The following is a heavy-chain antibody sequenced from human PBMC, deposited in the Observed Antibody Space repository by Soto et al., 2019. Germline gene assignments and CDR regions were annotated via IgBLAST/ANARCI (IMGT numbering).Heavy chain of an antibody. Sequence: PSETLSLTCTVSGGSISESSYYWGWIRQPPGKGLEWIGSMDYSGSTYYNPSLKSRVTISVDTSKNQFSLKLNSLTAADTAVYYCARSMHSSDGSNYSPFDYWGQGTLVTVSS. CDR3: ARSMHSSDGSNYSPFDY. D-gene: IGHD4-4*01. J-gene: IGHJ4*02. V-gene: IGHV4-39*01. CDR1: GGSISESSYY. CDR2: MDYSGST.